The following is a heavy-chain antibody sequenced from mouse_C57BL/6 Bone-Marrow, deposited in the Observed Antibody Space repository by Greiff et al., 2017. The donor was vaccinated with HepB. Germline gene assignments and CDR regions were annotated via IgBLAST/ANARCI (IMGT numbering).Heavy chain of an antibody. D-gene: IGHD1-1*01. CDR2: IDPENGDT. V-gene: IGHV14-4*01. Sequence: VQLQQSGAELVRPGASVKLSCTASGFNIKDDYMHWVKQRPEQGLEWIGWIDPENGDTEYASKFQGKATITAHTSSNTAYLQLSRLTSEDTAVYYCTTDYGSSYWYFDVWGTGTTVTVSS. CDR3: TTDYGSSYWYFDV. CDR1: GFNIKDDY. J-gene: IGHJ1*03.